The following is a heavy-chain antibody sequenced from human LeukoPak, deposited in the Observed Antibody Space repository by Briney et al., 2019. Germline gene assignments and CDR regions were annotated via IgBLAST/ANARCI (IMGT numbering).Heavy chain of an antibody. CDR3: ASRGQTGYYSPYYYYGMDV. CDR1: GGTFSSYA. D-gene: IGHD3-9*01. V-gene: IGHV1-69*13. Sequence: SVKVSCKASGGTFSSYAISWVRQAPGQGLEWMGGIIPIFGTANYAQKFQGRVTITADESTSTAYMELSSLRPEDTAVYYCASRGQTGYYSPYYYYGMDVWGQGTTVTVSS. CDR2: IIPIFGTA. J-gene: IGHJ6*02.